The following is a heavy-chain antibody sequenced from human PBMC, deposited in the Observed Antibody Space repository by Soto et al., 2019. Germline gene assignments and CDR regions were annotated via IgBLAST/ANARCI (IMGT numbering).Heavy chain of an antibody. D-gene: IGHD2-15*01. Sequence: QVQLVESGGGVVQPGRSLRLSCAASEFPFSNYGMHWVHQAPGKGLEWVAHISYDGSNKHYADSVKGRFTISRDNSKNMLFLQMSSLRTEDTAVYYCAGGQYYFDYCGQGTRVSVSS. J-gene: IGHJ4*02. CDR1: EFPFSNYG. CDR2: ISYDGSNK. V-gene: IGHV3-30*03. CDR3: AGGQYYFDY.